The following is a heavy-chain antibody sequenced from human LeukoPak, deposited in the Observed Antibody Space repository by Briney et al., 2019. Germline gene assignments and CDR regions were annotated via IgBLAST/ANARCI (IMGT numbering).Heavy chain of an antibody. Sequence: PGGSLRLSCAASGFTFSSYAMSWVRQAPGKGLEWVSAISGSGGSTYYADSVKGRFTISRDNSKNTLYLQMNSLRAEDTAVYYCAKDRDILTGSRVGGYYFDYWGQGTLVTVSS. CDR1: GFTFSSYA. CDR2: ISGSGGST. V-gene: IGHV3-23*01. D-gene: IGHD3-9*01. CDR3: AKDRDILTGSRVGGYYFDY. J-gene: IGHJ4*02.